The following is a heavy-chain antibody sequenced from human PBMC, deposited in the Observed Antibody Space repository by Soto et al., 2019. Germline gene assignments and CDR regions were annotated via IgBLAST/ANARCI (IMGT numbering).Heavy chain of an antibody. D-gene: IGHD4-17*01. CDR2: IYSGGST. J-gene: IGHJ6*02. CDR3: ARDSTQDYYYYGMDV. CDR1: GFTVSSNY. V-gene: IGHV3-66*01. Sequence: EVQLVESGGGLVQPGGSLRLSCAASGFTVSSNYMSWVRQAPGKGLEWVSVIYSGGSTYYADSVKGRFTISRDNSKNTLYLQMNSLRAEDTAVYYCARDSTQDYYYYGMDVWGQGTTVTVSS.